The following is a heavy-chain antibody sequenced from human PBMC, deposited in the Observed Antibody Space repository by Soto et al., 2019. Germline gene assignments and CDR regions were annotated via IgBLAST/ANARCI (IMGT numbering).Heavy chain of an antibody. Sequence: XSVKVSCKASGYTFTSYGISWVRQAPGQGLEWMGWISAYNGNTNYAQKLQGRVTMTTDTSTSTAYMELRSLRSDDTAVYYCARNMIADWYFDLWGRGSLVTVSS. J-gene: IGHJ2*01. CDR1: GYTFTSYG. D-gene: IGHD3-22*01. CDR3: ARNMIADWYFDL. CDR2: ISAYNGNT. V-gene: IGHV1-18*04.